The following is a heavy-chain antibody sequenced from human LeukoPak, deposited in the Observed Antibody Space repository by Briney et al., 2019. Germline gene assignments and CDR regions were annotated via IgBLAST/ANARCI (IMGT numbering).Heavy chain of an antibody. D-gene: IGHD1-20*01. CDR2: ISYDGSNK. CDR3: AKDPYNWKHGNWFDP. J-gene: IGHJ5*02. Sequence: TGGSLRLSCAASEFTFSTYGMHWVRQAPGKGLEWVALISYDGSNKYYADSVKGRFTISRDNSKNTLYLQMNSLRAEDTAVYYCAKDPYNWKHGNWFDPWGQGTLVIVSS. CDR1: EFTFSTYG. V-gene: IGHV3-30*18.